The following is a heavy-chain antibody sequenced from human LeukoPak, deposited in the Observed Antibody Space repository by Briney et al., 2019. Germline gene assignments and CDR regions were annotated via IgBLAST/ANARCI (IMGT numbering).Heavy chain of an antibody. Sequence: SVKVSCKASGGTFSSYAISWVRQAPGQGLEWMGRIIPILGIANYAQKFQGRVTITADKSTSTAYMELSGLRSEDTAVYYCARHLKGYCSGGSCYEYAFDIWGQGTMVTVSS. J-gene: IGHJ3*02. CDR3: ARHLKGYCSGGSCYEYAFDI. V-gene: IGHV1-69*04. D-gene: IGHD2-15*01. CDR1: GGTFSSYA. CDR2: IIPILGIA.